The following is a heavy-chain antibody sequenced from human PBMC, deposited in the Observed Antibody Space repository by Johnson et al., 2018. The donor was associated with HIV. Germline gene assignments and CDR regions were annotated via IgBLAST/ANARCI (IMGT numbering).Heavy chain of an antibody. CDR1: GFTFSSYW. CDR2: IKEAGSEK. CDR3: ARDGGATVPGAFDI. V-gene: IGHV3-7*05. D-gene: IGHD3-16*02. Sequence: VQLLESGGGFVQPGGSLRLSCAASGFTFSSYWMSWVRQAPGKGLEWVANIKEAGSEKYYVDSVKGRFTISRDNAKNSLYLQMNSLRAEDTAVYHCARDGGATVPGAFDIWGQGTMVTVSS. J-gene: IGHJ3*02.